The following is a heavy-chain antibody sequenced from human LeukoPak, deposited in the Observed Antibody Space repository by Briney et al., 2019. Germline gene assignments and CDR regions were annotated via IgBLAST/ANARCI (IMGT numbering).Heavy chain of an antibody. J-gene: IGHJ5*02. V-gene: IGHV4-34*01. Sequence: SETLSLTCAVYGGSFSGYYWSWIRQPPGKGLEWIGENNHSGSTNYNPSLKSRVTISVDTSTNQFSLRLSSVTAADTAVYYCARGGKAARRNRWFDPWGQGTLVTVSS. D-gene: IGHD6-6*01. CDR2: NNHSGST. CDR1: GGSFSGYY. CDR3: ARGGKAARRNRWFDP.